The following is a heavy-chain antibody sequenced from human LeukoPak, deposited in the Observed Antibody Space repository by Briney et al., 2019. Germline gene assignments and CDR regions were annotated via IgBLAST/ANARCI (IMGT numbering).Heavy chain of an antibody. J-gene: IGHJ4*02. D-gene: IGHD1-20*01. CDR1: GYSISRCYY. CDR3: ARAGWIITSRIDY. Sequence: SETLSLTCGVSGYSISRCYYWAWIRQPPGKGLEWIGTIYHIGSTYYNPSLESRVTISVDTSKNEFSLNLNSVTAADTAVYYCARAGWIITSRIDYWGQGALVTVSS. CDR2: IYHIGST. V-gene: IGHV4-38-2*01.